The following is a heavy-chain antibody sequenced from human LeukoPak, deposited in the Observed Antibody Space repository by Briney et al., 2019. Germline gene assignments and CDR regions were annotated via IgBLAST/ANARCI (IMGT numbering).Heavy chain of an antibody. J-gene: IGHJ4*02. CDR2: ISSSSSYI. CDR1: GFTFSSYS. CDR3: ARAAVAGTSACDY. Sequence: GGSLRLSCAASGFTFSSYSMNWVRQAPGKGLEWVSSISSSSSYIYYADSVKGRFTTSRDNAKNSLYLQMNSLRAEDTAVYYCARAAVAGTSACDYWGQGTLVTVSS. V-gene: IGHV3-21*01. D-gene: IGHD6-19*01.